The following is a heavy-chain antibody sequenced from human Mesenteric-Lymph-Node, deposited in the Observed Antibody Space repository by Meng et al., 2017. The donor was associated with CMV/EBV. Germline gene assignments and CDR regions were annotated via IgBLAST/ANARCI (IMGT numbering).Heavy chain of an antibody. V-gene: IGHV1-8*03. CDR2: MNPNSGNT. CDR3: AKYCSSTSCYFNGAYYGMDV. J-gene: IGHJ6*02. D-gene: IGHD2-2*01. CDR1: GYTFTSYD. Sequence: ASVKVSCKASGYTFTSYDINWVRQATGQGLEWMGWMNPNSGNTGYAQKFQGRVTITRNTSISTAYMELSSLRSEDTAVYYCAKYCSSTSCYFNGAYYGMDVWGQGTTVTVSS.